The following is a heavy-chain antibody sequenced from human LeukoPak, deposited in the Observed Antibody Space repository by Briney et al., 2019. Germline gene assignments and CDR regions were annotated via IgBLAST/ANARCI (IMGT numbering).Heavy chain of an antibody. V-gene: IGHV4-59*01. CDR2: IYYSGST. CDR3: ARVGHNCGGDCYSPWFDP. CDR1: GGSISGYY. J-gene: IGHJ5*02. D-gene: IGHD2-21*02. Sequence: SETLSLTCTVSGGSISGYYWSWIRQPPGKGLEWIGYIYYSGSTNYNPSLKSRVTISVDTSKNQFSLKLTSVTAADTAVYYCARVGHNCGGDCYSPWFDPWGQGTLVSVSS.